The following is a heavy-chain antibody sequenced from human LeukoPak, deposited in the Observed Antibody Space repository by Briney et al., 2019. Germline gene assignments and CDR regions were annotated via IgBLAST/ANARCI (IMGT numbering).Heavy chain of an antibody. V-gene: IGHV3-33*01. CDR3: ARDPLAVAGHYYYYYGMDV. CDR2: IWYDGSNK. D-gene: IGHD6-19*01. J-gene: IGHJ6*02. CDR1: GFTFSSYG. Sequence: PGGSLRLSCAASGFTFSSYGMHWVRQAPGKGLEWVAVIWYDGSNKYYADSVKGRFTISRDNSKNTLYLQMNSLRAEDTAVYYCARDPLAVAGHYYYYYGMDVWGQGTTVTVSS.